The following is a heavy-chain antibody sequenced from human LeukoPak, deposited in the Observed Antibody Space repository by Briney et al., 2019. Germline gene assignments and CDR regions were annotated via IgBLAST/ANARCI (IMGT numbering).Heavy chain of an antibody. CDR1: GFTFSNYN. Sequence: GSLRLSCAASGFTFSNYNMNWVRQAPGKGLEWVSSSSSSNNYIYYADSVKGRFTISRDNAKNSLYLQMNSLRAEDTAVYYCARSGEYYYDTSGLDYWGQGTLVTAPS. J-gene: IGHJ4*02. CDR3: ARSGEYYYDTSGLDY. V-gene: IGHV3-21*01. D-gene: IGHD3-22*01. CDR2: SSSSNNYI.